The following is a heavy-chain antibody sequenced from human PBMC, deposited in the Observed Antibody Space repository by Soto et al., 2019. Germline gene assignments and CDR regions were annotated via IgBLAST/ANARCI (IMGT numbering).Heavy chain of an antibody. CDR3: ARDFLDSSGYYIDY. Sequence: SETLSLTCTVSGGSISSGDYYWSWIRQPPGKGLEWIGYIYYSGSTYYNPSLKSRVTISVDTSKNQFSLKLSSVTAADTAVYYCARDFLDSSGYYIDYWGQGTLVTVSS. V-gene: IGHV4-30-4*02. CDR1: GGSISSGDYY. J-gene: IGHJ4*02. CDR2: IYYSGST. D-gene: IGHD3-22*01.